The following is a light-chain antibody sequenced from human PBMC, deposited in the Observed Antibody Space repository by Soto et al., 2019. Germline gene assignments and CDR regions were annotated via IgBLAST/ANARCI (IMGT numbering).Light chain of an antibody. CDR2: DAS. CDR1: QSVSSNY. V-gene: IGKV3-20*01. CDR3: QQYGSSPQA. J-gene: IGKJ1*01. Sequence: SVLTQSPGTLSLSPVEISTLSCRASQSVSSNYLAWYQQKPGQAPRLLIYDASTRATGIPDRFSGSGSGTDFTLTISRLEPEDFAVYYCQQYGSSPQAFGQGTKVDIK.